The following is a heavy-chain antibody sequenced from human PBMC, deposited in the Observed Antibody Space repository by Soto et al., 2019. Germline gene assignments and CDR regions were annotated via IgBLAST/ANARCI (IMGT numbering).Heavy chain of an antibody. Sequence: PGGSLRLSCAASEFNFGAFGMHWVRQAPGKGLEWVAVISYDGNNIYYVGSVKGRFTISRDNSRNTLYLQMNSLRAEDTAVYYCASLGSGQFDYWGQGTLVTVSS. J-gene: IGHJ4*02. CDR2: ISYDGNNI. V-gene: IGHV3-33*01. D-gene: IGHD3-10*01. CDR3: ASLGSGQFDY. CDR1: EFNFGAFG.